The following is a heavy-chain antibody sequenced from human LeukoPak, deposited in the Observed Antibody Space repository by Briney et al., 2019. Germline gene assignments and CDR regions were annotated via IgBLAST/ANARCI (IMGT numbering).Heavy chain of an antibody. D-gene: IGHD3-22*01. CDR3: ARGKYDSSDYSGGWYYFDY. J-gene: IGHJ4*02. CDR1: GGSFSGYH. Sequence: SETLSLTCAVFGGSFSGYHWTWIRQSPGKGLEWIGQINNSGSANYNRSLKSRVTITIESSNNQFSLELSSVTAADSAMYFCARGKYDSSDYSGGWYYFDYWGQGTLVTVSS. V-gene: IGHV4-34*01. CDR2: INNSGSA.